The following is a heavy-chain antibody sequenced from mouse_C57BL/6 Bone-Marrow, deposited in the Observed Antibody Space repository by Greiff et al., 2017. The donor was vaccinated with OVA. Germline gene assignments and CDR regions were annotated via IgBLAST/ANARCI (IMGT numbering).Heavy chain of an antibody. D-gene: IGHD1-1*01. V-gene: IGHV1-81*01. CDR2: IYPRSGNT. J-gene: IGHJ2*01. CDR3: ARPPFTTVVATDY. CDR1: GYTFTSYG. Sequence: QVQLQQSGAELARPGASVKLSCKASGYTFTSYGISWVKQRTGQGLEWIGEIYPRSGNTYYNEKFKGKATLTADKSSSTAYMELRSLTSEDSAVYFCARPPFTTVVATDYWGQGTTLTVSS.